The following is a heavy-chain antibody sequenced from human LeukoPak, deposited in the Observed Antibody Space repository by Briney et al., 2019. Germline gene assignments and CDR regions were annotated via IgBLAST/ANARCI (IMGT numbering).Heavy chain of an antibody. CDR1: GYTFTSYY. J-gene: IGHJ4*02. CDR2: INPSGGST. CDR3: ARAPWEGVAGNWRPYDY. D-gene: IGHD6-19*01. V-gene: IGHV1-46*01. Sequence: GASVKVSCKASGYTFTSYYMHWVRQAPGQGLEWMGIINPSGGSTSYAQKFQGRVTITRDTSASTAYMELSSLRSEDTAVYYCARAPWEGVAGNWRPYDYWGQGTLVTVSS.